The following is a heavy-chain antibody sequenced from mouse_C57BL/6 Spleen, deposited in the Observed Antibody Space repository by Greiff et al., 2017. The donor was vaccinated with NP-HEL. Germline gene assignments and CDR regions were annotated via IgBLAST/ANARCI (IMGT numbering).Heavy chain of an antibody. CDR1: GYSFTGYY. V-gene: IGHV1-42*01. CDR3: ARRDGYWYYDV. J-gene: IGHJ1*03. Sequence: VQLQQSGPELVKPGASVKISCKASGYSFTGYYMNWVKQSPEKSLEWIGEINPRTGGTTYNQKFKAKATLTVDKSSSTAYMQLKSLTSEDSAVYYCARRDGYWYYDVWGTGTTVTVSS. D-gene: IGHD2-3*01. CDR2: INPRTGGT.